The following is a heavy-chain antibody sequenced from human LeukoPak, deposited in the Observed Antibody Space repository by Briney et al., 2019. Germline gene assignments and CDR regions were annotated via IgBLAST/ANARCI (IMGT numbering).Heavy chain of an antibody. V-gene: IGHV3-30*01. D-gene: IGHD5-12*01. J-gene: IGHJ4*02. Sequence: PGRSLRLSWAASGFTFSSYAMHWVRQAPGKGLEWVAVISYDGSNKYYADSVKGRFTISRDNSKNTLYLQMNSLRAEDTAVYYCARDKGRWLRYFDYCGQGTLVTVSS. CDR1: GFTFSSYA. CDR3: ARDKGRWLRYFDY. CDR2: ISYDGSNK.